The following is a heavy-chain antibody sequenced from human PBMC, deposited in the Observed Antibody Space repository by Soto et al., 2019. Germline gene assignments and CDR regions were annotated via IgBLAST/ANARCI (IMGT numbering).Heavy chain of an antibody. Sequence: EVQLLESGGGLVQPGGSLRLSCAASGFTFSNYAVTWVRQAPGKGLEWVSTISGSGGSTYYADSVKGRFTISRDNSKNTLYLQMNSLRAEDKAVYYLAKDQGRSWYEIDYWGQGTLVTGSS. CDR2: ISGSGGST. D-gene: IGHD6-13*01. CDR3: AKDQGRSWYEIDY. V-gene: IGHV3-23*01. J-gene: IGHJ4*02. CDR1: GFTFSNYA.